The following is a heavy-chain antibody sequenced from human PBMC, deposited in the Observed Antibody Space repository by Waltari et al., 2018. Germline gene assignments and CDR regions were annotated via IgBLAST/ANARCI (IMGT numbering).Heavy chain of an antibody. CDR3: ARDRPPAYYDSSGYDHEDAFDI. CDR1: GGSISSGGYY. J-gene: IGHJ3*02. CDR2: IYYSGST. Sequence: QVQLQESGPGLVKPSQTLSLTCTVSGGSISSGGYYWSWISQQPGTGLEWIGHIYYSGSTYYNPSLKSRVTISVDTSKNQFSLKLSSVTAADTAVYYCARDRPPAYYDSSGYDHEDAFDIWGQGTMVTVSS. D-gene: IGHD3-22*01. V-gene: IGHV4-31*03.